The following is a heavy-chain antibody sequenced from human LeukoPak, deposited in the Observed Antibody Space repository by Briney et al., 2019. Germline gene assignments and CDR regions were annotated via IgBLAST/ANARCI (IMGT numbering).Heavy chain of an antibody. CDR2: IYYSGST. CDR3: ARVTGYRTEDYFDY. V-gene: IGHV4-61*01. D-gene: IGHD6-13*01. CDR1: GYSITSAYY. J-gene: IGHJ4*02. Sequence: PSETLSLTCTVSGYSITSAYYWGWIRQPPGKGLEWIGYIYYSGSTNYNPSLKSRVTISVDTSKNQFSLRLSSVTAADTAVYYCARVTGYRTEDYFDYWGQGTLITVSS.